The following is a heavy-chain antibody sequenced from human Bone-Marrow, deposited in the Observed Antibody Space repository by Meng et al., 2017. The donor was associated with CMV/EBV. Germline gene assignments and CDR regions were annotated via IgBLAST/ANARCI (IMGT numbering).Heavy chain of an antibody. CDR2: ISYDGSNK. D-gene: IGHD1-7*01. CDR3: ARGRRITGTTGEADFDY. CDR1: GFTFSSYA. Sequence: GGSLRLSCAASGFTFSSYAMHWVRQAPGKGLEWVAVISYDGSNKYYADSVKGRFTISRDNSKNTLYLQMNSLRAEDTAVYYCARGRRITGTTGEADFDYWGQGTLVTVSS. J-gene: IGHJ4*02. V-gene: IGHV3-30*04.